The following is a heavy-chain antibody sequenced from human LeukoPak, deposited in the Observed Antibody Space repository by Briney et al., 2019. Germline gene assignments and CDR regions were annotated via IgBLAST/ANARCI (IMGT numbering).Heavy chain of an antibody. V-gene: IGHV4-34*01. CDR3: ASPAWGGDYPKPLDY. J-gene: IGHJ4*02. D-gene: IGHD4-17*01. CDR1: GGSFSGYY. CDR2: INHSGST. Sequence: SGTLSLTCAVYGGSFSGYYWSWIRQPPGKGLEWIGEINHSGSTNYNPSLKSRVTISVDTSKNQFSLKLSSVTAADTAVYYCASPAWGGDYPKPLDYWGQGTLVTVSS.